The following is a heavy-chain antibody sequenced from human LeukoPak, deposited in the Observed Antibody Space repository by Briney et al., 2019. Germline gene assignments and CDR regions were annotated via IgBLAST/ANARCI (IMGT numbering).Heavy chain of an antibody. V-gene: IGHV4-59*12. J-gene: IGHJ4*02. Sequence: SETLSLTCTVSGGSISSYYWSWIRQPPGKGLEWIGYIYYSGSTNYNPSLKSRVTISVDTSKNQFSLKLSSVTAADTAVYYCATSPISYLFDYWGQGTLVTVSS. CDR3: ATSPISYLFDY. CDR2: IYYSGST. D-gene: IGHD2/OR15-2a*01. CDR1: GGSISSYY.